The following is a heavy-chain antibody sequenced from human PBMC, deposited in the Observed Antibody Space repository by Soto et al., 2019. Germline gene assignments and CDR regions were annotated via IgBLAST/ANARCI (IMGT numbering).Heavy chain of an antibody. CDR1: GDSISSYY. V-gene: IGHV4-59*08. D-gene: IGHD5-18*01. CDR2: VHNSGAT. Sequence: QVQLQESGPGLVKPSETLSLTCTVSGDSISSYYWTWIRQPPGKGLEWIGYVHNSGATHYSPSLQSRVTMSLVTSNTHISLKLTSVTAADTAVYYCARRPGYSSSPIESWGPGALVTVSS. CDR3: ARRPGYSSSPIES. J-gene: IGHJ4*02.